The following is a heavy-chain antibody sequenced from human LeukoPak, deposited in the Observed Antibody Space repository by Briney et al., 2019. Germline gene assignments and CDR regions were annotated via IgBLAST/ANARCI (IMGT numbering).Heavy chain of an antibody. V-gene: IGHV3-30*18. CDR3: AKEPTSYSSGWYFHD. Sequence: GGSLRLSCAASGFTFSSYWMSWVRQAPGKGLEWLAVVSYDGRTTFYADSVKGRFTISRDNSKNTLDLEMDSLRTEDTAVYYCAKEPTSYSSGWYFHDWGQGTLVIVSS. J-gene: IGHJ1*01. D-gene: IGHD6-25*01. CDR2: VSYDGRTT. CDR1: GFTFSSYW.